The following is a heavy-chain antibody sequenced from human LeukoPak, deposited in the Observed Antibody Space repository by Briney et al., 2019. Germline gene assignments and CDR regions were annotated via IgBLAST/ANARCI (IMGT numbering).Heavy chain of an antibody. D-gene: IGHD4-17*01. J-gene: IGHJ4*02. Sequence: SETLSLTCTVSGGSISSYYWSWIRQPPGKGLEWIGYIYYSGSTNYNPSLKSRGTISVVTSKNQFSLKLSSVTAADTAVYYCARGDPFGEGFDYWGQGTLVTVSS. CDR2: IYYSGST. CDR1: GGSISSYY. CDR3: ARGDPFGEGFDY. V-gene: IGHV4-59*13.